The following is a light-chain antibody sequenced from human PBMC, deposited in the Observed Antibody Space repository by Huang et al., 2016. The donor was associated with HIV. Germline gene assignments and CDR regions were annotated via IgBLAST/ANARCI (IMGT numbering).Light chain of an antibody. Sequence: EIVLTQSPATLSLSPGERATLSCGASQSLSSSYLAWYQQKPGLAPRLLIYDASNRATGIPDRCSGSGSGTDFTLTISRLEPEDFAVYYCQQYGSSPLTFGGGTKVEIK. CDR1: QSLSSSY. CDR2: DAS. V-gene: IGKV3D-20*01. J-gene: IGKJ4*01. CDR3: QQYGSSPLT.